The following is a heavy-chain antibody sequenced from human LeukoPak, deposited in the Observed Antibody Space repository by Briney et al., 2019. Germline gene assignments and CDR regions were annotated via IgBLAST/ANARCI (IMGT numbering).Heavy chain of an antibody. CDR3: ATLQHRHKLLWFGGENARPFDY. V-gene: IGHV3-23*01. Sequence: PGGSLRLSCAASGFTFSSYAMSWVRQAPGKGLEWVSAISGSGGSTYYADSVKGRFTISRDNSKNTLYLQMNSLRAEDTAVYYCATLQHRHKLLWFGGENARPFDYWGQGTLVTVSS. CDR1: GFTFSSYA. D-gene: IGHD3-10*01. J-gene: IGHJ4*02. CDR2: ISGSGGST.